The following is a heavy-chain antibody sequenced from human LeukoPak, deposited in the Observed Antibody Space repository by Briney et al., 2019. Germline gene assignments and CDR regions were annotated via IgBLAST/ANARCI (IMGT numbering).Heavy chain of an antibody. CDR2: INHSGST. J-gene: IGHJ3*02. CDR3: ARGPKDYYDSSGYYFLAFDI. CDR1: GGSFSGYY. Sequence: SETLSLTCAVYGGSFSGYYWSLIRQPPGKGLEWIGEINHSGSTNYNPSLKSRVTISVDTSKNQFSLKLSSVTAADTAVYYCARGPKDYYDSSGYYFLAFDIWGQGTMVTVSS. D-gene: IGHD3-22*01. V-gene: IGHV4-34*01.